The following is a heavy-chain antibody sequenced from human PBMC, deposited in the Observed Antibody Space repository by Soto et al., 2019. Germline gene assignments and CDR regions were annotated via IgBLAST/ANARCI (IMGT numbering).Heavy chain of an antibody. D-gene: IGHD2-8*01. CDR3: AKDFQGYCTNGVCYKENWFDP. CDR2: IWYDGSNR. CDR1: GFTFSTYG. V-gene: IGHV3-30*02. J-gene: IGHJ5*02. Sequence: GGSLRLSCAASGFTFSTYGMHWVRQAPGKGLEWVAVIWYDGSNRYYADSVKGRFTISRDNSKNTLYLQMNSLRAEDTAVYYCAKDFQGYCTNGVCYKENWFDPWGQGTLVTVSS.